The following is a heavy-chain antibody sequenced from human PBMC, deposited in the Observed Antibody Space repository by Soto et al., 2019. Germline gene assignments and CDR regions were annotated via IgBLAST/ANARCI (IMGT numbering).Heavy chain of an antibody. J-gene: IGHJ4*02. V-gene: IGHV4-31*03. CDR3: ARVPLYYYGSGSPPDY. CDR1: GGSISSGGYY. D-gene: IGHD3-10*01. CDR2: IYYSGST. Sequence: SETLSLTCTVSGGSISSGGYYWSWIRQHPGKGLEWIGYIYYSGSTYYNPSLKSRVTISVDTSKNQFSLKLSSVTAADTAVYYCARVPLYYYGSGSPPDYWGQGTLVTVSS.